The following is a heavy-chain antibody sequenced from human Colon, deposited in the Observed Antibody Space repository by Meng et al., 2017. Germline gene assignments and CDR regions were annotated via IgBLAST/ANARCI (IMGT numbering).Heavy chain of an antibody. Sequence: WESGVGVVAPGGSRRISVAASGFNFTSCPMSWARQAPGKGLKWVSSVDETGNTFYAESVKGRCTISRDNLKNILYLQMNSLRAEDTAVYYCAKGGISTSGLVYWGQGTLVTVSS. CDR1: GFNFTSCP. CDR3: AKGGISTSGLVY. J-gene: IGHJ4*02. D-gene: IGHD2-15*01. V-gene: IGHV3-23*05. CDR2: VDETGNT.